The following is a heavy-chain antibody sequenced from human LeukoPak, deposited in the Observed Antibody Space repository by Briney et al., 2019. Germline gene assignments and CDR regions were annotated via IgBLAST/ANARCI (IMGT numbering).Heavy chain of an antibody. CDR1: GYTFTSYG. J-gene: IGHJ4*02. CDR3: ARDVKYSSGWCGSFDY. D-gene: IGHD6-19*01. Sequence: ASVKVSCKASGYTFTSYGISWVRQAPGQGLEWMGWISAYNGNTNYAQKLQGRVTMTTDTSTSTAYMELRSLRSDDTAVYYCARDVKYSSGWCGSFDYWGQGTLVTVSS. V-gene: IGHV1-18*01. CDR2: ISAYNGNT.